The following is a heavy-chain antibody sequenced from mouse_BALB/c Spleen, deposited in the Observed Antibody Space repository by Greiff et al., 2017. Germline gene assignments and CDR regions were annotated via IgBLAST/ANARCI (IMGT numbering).Heavy chain of an antibody. CDR3: ASTATDAMDY. CDR2: ISYDGSN. D-gene: IGHD1-2*01. V-gene: IGHV3-6*02. CDR1: GYSITSGYY. Sequence: EVKLMESGPGLVKPSQSLSLTCSVTGYSITSGYYWNWIRQFPGNKLEWMGYISYDGSNNYNPSLKNRISITRDTSKNQFFLKLNSVTTEDTATYYCASTATDAMDYWGQGTSVTVSS. J-gene: IGHJ4*01.